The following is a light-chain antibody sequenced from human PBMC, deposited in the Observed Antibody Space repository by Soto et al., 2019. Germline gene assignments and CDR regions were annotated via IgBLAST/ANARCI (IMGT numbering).Light chain of an antibody. CDR2: VTS. J-gene: IGKJ5*01. V-gene: IGKV1-12*01. Sequence: DIQMTQSPSSVSASVGDRVTITSRETQGLSGSLAWYQQKPGKAPKLLISVTSRLQSGVPSRFSGSASGTDFTLTIDSLQPEDLATYYCQQGHNWPLTFGQGTRLEIK. CDR1: QGLSGS. CDR3: QQGHNWPLT.